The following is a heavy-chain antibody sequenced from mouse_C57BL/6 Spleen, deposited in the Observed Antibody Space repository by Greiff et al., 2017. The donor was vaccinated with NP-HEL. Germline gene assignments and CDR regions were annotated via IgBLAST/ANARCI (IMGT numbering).Heavy chain of an antibody. CDR1: GFTFSSYT. CDR3: ARRGITTVGGFAY. Sequence: DVMLVESGGGLVKPGGSLKLSCAASGFTFSSYTMSWVRQTPEKRLEWVATISGGGGNTYYPDSVKGRFTISRDNAKNTLYLQMSSLRSEDTALYYCARRGITTVGGFAYWGQGTLVTVSA. D-gene: IGHD1-1*01. CDR2: ISGGGGNT. J-gene: IGHJ3*01. V-gene: IGHV5-9*01.